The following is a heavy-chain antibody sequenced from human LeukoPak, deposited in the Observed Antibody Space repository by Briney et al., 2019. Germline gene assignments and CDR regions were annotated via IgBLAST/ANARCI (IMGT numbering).Heavy chain of an antibody. CDR2: IYYSGST. V-gene: IGHV4-30-4*01. D-gene: IGHD6-19*01. CDR3: AREGYSSGWYYYFDY. J-gene: IGHJ4*02. Sequence: SETLSLTCTVSGGSISSGDYYWSWIRQPPGKGLEWIGYIYYSGSTYYNPSPKSRVTISVDTSKNQFSLKLSSVTAADTAVYYCAREGYSSGWYYYFDYWGQGTLVTVSS. CDR1: GGSISSGDYY.